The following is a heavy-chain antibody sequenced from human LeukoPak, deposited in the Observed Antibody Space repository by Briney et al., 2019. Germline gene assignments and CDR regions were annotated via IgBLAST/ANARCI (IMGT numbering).Heavy chain of an antibody. CDR3: ATSSVVREIDY. CDR2: INSDGSWT. J-gene: IGHJ4*02. V-gene: IGHV3-74*01. CDR1: GNYW. Sequence: GGSLRLSCAASGNYWMHWVRQAPGKGLVWVSHINSDGSWTSYADSVKGRFTISKDNAKNTVYLQMNSLRAEDTAVYYCATSSVVREIDYWGQGTLVTVSS. D-gene: IGHD3-10*01.